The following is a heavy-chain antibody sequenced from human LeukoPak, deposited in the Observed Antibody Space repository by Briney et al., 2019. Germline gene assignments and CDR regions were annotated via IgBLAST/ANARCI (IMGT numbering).Heavy chain of an antibody. D-gene: IGHD1-14*01. J-gene: IGHJ6*02. CDR3: ARDLGTGVTYYYGMDV. V-gene: IGHV1-2*02. Sequence: ASVKVSCKASGYTFTGYYMHWVRQAPGQGLEWMGWINPNSGGTNYAQKFQGRVTMTRDTSISTAYMKLSRLRSDDTAVYYCARDLGTGVTYYYGMDVWGQGTTVTVSS. CDR1: GYTFTGYY. CDR2: INPNSGGT.